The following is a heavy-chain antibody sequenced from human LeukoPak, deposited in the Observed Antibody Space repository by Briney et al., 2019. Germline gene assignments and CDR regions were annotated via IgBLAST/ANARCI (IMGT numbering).Heavy chain of an antibody. D-gene: IGHD3-10*01. CDR2: INHSGST. J-gene: IGHJ4*02. V-gene: IGHV4-34*01. CDR1: GGSFSGYY. CDR3: ARSPITMVRGVMGY. Sequence: SETLSLTCAVYGGSFSGYYGSWIRQPPGKGLEGIGEINHSGSTNYNPSLKSRVTISVETSKNQSSLKLSSVTAADTAVYYCARSPITMVRGVMGYWGQGTLVTVSS.